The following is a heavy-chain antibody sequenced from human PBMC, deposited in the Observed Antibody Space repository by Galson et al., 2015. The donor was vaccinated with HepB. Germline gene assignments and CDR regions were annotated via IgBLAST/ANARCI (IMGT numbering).Heavy chain of an antibody. J-gene: IGHJ4*02. V-gene: IGHV4-39*01. D-gene: IGHD2-21*01. CDR1: GVSVSSGVYP. CDR3: ARPTFQSAYFDL. CDR2: VFYGGNI. Sequence: SETLSLTCTVSGVSVSSGVYPWAWIRQSPEKGLEWIGTVFYGGNIHYSASLKSRVTMSVDTSQNQISLKLSSVTAAATAVYYCARPTFQSAYFDLWGQGTLVTVSS.